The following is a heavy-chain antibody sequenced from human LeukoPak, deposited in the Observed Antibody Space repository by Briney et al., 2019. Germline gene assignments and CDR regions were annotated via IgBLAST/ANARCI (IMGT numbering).Heavy chain of an antibody. CDR3: ARGPRYNWNSYYFPFDY. D-gene: IGHD1-7*01. Sequence: SETLSLTCIVSGYSISSGYYWGWIRQPPGKGLEWIGMIHHSGSTYYNPSLKSRVTISGDTSKNQFSLKLISVTAADTAVYYCARGPRYNWNSYYFPFDYWGQGSLVTVSS. CDR1: GYSISSGYY. J-gene: IGHJ4*02. V-gene: IGHV4-38-2*02. CDR2: IHHSGST.